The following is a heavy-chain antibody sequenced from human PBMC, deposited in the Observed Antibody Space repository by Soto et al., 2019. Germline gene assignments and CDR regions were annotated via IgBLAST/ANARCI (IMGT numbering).Heavy chain of an antibody. CDR2: IYSGGST. CDR1: GFTVSSNY. D-gene: IGHD4-17*01. CDR3: ARVDGDNRAGGYYYYYMDV. J-gene: IGHJ6*03. Sequence: EVQLVESGGGLVQPGGSLRLSCAASGFTVSSNYMSWVRQAPGKGLEWVSVIYSGGSTYYAYSVKGRFTISRDNSKNTLKLQRNGLRAEDTAVYYCARVDGDNRAGGYYYYYMDVWGKGTTVTVSS. V-gene: IGHV3-66*01.